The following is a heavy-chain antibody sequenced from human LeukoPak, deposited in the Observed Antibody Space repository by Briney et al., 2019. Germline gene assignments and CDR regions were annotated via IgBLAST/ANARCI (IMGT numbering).Heavy chain of an antibody. CDR3: ARVADIGPDY. J-gene: IGHJ4*02. Sequence: GGSLRLSCAASGFTFSSYSMNWVRQAPGKGLEWVSYISSSSSTIYYADSVKGRFTISRDNAKNSLYLQMNSLRAEDTAVYYCARVADIGPDYWGQGTLVTVSS. CDR2: ISSSSSTI. CDR1: GFTFSSYS. D-gene: IGHD2-15*01. V-gene: IGHV3-48*01.